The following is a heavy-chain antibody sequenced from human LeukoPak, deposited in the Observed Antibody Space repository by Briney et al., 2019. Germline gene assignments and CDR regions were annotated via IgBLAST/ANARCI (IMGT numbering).Heavy chain of an antibody. Sequence: GGSPRLSCAASGFTFGNYAMNWVRQAPGKGLEWVSLISGSGGSTYYSDSVKGRFTISRDNSKNTLYLQMNSLRPEDTAIYYCAKSTRGYSYHYYFDYWGQGTLVTVSS. J-gene: IGHJ4*02. CDR1: GFTFGNYA. V-gene: IGHV3-23*01. CDR3: AKSTRGYSYHYYFDY. CDR2: ISGSGGST. D-gene: IGHD5-18*01.